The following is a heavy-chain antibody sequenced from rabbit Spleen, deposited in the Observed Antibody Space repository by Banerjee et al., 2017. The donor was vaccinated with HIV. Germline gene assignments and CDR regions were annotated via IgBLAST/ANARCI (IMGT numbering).Heavy chain of an antibody. D-gene: IGHD1-1*01. CDR2: SYAGSSGST. Sequence: QSLEESGGDLVKPGASLTLTCTASGFSFSNNYYMCWVRQAPGKGLEWIACSYAGSSGSTYSAIWAKGRSTFSKTSSTTVTLQMTSLTAADTATYFCARDLTGVIGWNFGWWGQGTLVTVS. CDR3: ARDLTGVIGWNFGW. V-gene: IGHV1S40*01. J-gene: IGHJ4*01. CDR1: GFSFSNNYY.